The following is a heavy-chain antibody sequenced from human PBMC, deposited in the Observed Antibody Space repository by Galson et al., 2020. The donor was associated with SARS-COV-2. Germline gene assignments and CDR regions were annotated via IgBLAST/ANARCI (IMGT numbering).Heavy chain of an antibody. Sequence: SLKLSFNASGYTFTNHGISWVRQAPGQVLEWLGWIRSYNGTTNYAQKFQGRVTMTTDTSTSTAYMELRSLRSDDTAVYYCARRGTYPSFDDYWGQGTLVTVAS. CDR1: GYTFTNHG. CDR2: IRSYNGTT. V-gene: IGHV1-18*01. D-gene: IGHD3-9*01. J-gene: IGHJ4*02. CDR3: ARRGTYPSFDDY.